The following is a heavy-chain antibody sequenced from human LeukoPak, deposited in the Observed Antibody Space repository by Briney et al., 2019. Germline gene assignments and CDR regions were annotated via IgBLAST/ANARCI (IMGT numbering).Heavy chain of an antibody. V-gene: IGHV4-34*01. J-gene: IGHJ3*02. D-gene: IGHD3-9*01. CDR1: GGSISSYY. CDR3: ARGKFDFRDAFDI. Sequence: SETLSLTCTVSGGSISSYYWSWIRQPPGKGLEWIGEINHSGSTNYNPSLKSRATISVDTSKNQFSLKLSSVTAADTAVYYCARGKFDFRDAFDIWGQGTMVTVSS. CDR2: INHSGST.